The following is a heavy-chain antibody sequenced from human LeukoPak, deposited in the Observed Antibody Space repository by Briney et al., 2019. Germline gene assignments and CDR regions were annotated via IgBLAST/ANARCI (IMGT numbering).Heavy chain of an antibody. CDR1: GFTSSSYA. CDR2: ISGSGGST. Sequence: GGSLRLSCAASGFTSSSYAMSWVRPAPGKGLEWVSTISGSGGSTYYADAVKGRFTISRDNSKNTLYPQMNSLRAEDTAVYYCTSIAVAGNSDYWGQGTLVTVSS. J-gene: IGHJ4*02. D-gene: IGHD6-19*01. V-gene: IGHV3-23*01. CDR3: TSIAVAGNSDY.